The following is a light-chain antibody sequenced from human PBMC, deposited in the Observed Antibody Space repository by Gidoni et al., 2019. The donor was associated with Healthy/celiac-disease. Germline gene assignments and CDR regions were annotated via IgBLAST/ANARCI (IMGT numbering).Light chain of an antibody. CDR2: EVS. Sequence: QSALTQPASVSGSPGQSITISCTGTSSYVGGYNYVSWYQQHPGKATKRMIYEVSNRPSGVSNRVAGSKSSNTASLTISGLQAEDEADYYCSSYTSSSTYVFGTGTKVTVL. J-gene: IGLJ1*01. CDR3: SSYTSSSTYV. CDR1: SSYVGGYNY. V-gene: IGLV2-14*01.